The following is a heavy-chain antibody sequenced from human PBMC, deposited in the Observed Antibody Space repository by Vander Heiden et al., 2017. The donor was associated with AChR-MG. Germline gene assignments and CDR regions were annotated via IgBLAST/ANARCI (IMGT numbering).Heavy chain of an antibody. V-gene: IGHV1-69*01. J-gene: IGHJ6*02. Sequence: QVQLVQSGAEVKKPGSSVKVSCKASGGTFSSYAISWVRQAPGQGLEWMGGIIPIFGTANYAQKFQGRVTITADESTSTAYMELSSLRSEDTAVYYCASLTYYDFWSGYANYYYGMDVWGQGTTVTVSS. CDR2: IIPIFGTA. D-gene: IGHD3-3*01. CDR3: ASLTYYDFWSGYANYYYGMDV. CDR1: GGTFSSYA.